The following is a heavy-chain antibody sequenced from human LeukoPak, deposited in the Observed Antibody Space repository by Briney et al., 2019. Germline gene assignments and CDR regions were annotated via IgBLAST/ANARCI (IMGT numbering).Heavy chain of an antibody. J-gene: IGHJ5*02. CDR3: ARDSGTTGEVKFDP. D-gene: IGHD3-10*01. CDR1: GFTFSRYS. CDR2: ISSSSSTI. V-gene: IGHV3-48*01. Sequence: GGSLRLSCAASGFTFSRYSMNWVRQAPGKGLEWVSYISSSSSTIYYADSVKGRFTISRDNAKNSLYLQMNSLRAEDTAVYYCARDSGTTGEVKFDPWGQGTLVTVSS.